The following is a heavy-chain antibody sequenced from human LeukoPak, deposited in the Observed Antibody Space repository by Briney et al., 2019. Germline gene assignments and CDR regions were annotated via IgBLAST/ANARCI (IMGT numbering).Heavy chain of an antibody. V-gene: IGHV4-30-4*01. D-gene: IGHD3-22*01. CDR2: IYYSGST. CDR1: GGSISSGDYY. J-gene: IGHJ4*02. Sequence: SETLSLTCTVSGGSISSGDYYWSWIRQPPGKGLEWIVYIYYSGSTYYNPSLKSRVTISVDTPKNQFSLKLSSVTAADTAVYYCATDYYDSSGYYDHYFDYWGQGTLVTVSS. CDR3: ATDYYDSSGYYDHYFDY.